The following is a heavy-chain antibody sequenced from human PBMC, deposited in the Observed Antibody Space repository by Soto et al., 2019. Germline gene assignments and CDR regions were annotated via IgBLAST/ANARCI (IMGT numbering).Heavy chain of an antibody. CDR1: GYTFTGYY. J-gene: IGHJ6*02. CDR2: INPNSGGT. D-gene: IGHD1-1*01. CDR3: ARGVWNYYYYYGMDV. V-gene: IGHV1-2*02. Sequence: ASVNVSCKSSGYTFTGYYIHWVRQGPGQGLEWMGWINPNSGGTNYAQKFQGRVTMTRDTSISTAYMELSRLRSDDTAVYYCARGVWNYYYYYGMDVWGQGTTVTV.